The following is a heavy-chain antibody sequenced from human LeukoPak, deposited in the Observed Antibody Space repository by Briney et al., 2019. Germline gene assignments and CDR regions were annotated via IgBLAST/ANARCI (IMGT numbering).Heavy chain of an antibody. Sequence: ASVKVSCKASGYTFTSYYIHWVRQAPGQGLEWMGLINPSGGSTNYAQKFQGRVTMTRDTSTSTVYMELSSLRSEDTAVYYCARSLTGYYYDSSGSPGRYYYYMDVWGKGTTVTISS. J-gene: IGHJ6*03. CDR1: GYTFTSYY. V-gene: IGHV1-46*01. D-gene: IGHD3-22*01. CDR3: ARSLTGYYYDSSGSPGRYYYYMDV. CDR2: INPSGGST.